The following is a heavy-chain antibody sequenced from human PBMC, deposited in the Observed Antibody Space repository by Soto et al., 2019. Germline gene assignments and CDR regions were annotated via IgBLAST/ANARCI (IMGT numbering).Heavy chain of an antibody. D-gene: IGHD3-22*01. V-gene: IGHV4-61*01. J-gene: IGHJ4*02. CDR1: GGSVSSGSYY. CDR2: IFYNGST. Sequence: QVQLHESGPGLVKTSETLSLTCTVSGGSVSSGSYYWSWIRQPPGKGLELIGYIFYNGSTNYNPSLKSRVTMSVDTSRDKFSLRLSSVTAPDTAFYYCARGVTMITGFDYWGQGSLVTVSS. CDR3: ARGVTMITGFDY.